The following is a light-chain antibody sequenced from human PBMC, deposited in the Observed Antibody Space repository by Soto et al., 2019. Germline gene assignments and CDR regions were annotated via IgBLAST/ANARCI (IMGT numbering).Light chain of an antibody. J-gene: IGKJ1*01. CDR3: QQYARSPQT. CDR1: QRVSSTY. Sequence: EIVWTQSPGTLSLSPGERATLSCRASQRVSSTYLAWYQQNPGQAPRLLIFGASSRATGVPDRFSGSGSGTDFTLTISRLEPEDFAVYYCQQYARSPQTFGQGTKVDIK. CDR2: GAS. V-gene: IGKV3-20*01.